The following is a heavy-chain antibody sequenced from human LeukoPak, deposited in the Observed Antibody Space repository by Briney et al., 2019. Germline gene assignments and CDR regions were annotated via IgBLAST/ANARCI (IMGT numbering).Heavy chain of an antibody. D-gene: IGHD3-3*01. CDR3: ARGRTGFLEWLSNYYYGMDV. J-gene: IGHJ6*02. V-gene: IGHV1-2*02. Sequence: GASVKVSCKASGYTFTGYYMHWVRQAPGQGLEWMGWINPNRGGTNYAQKFQGRVTMTRDTSISTAYMELSRLRSDDTAVYYCARGRTGFLEWLSNYYYGMDVWGQGTTVTVSS. CDR2: INPNRGGT. CDR1: GYTFTGYY.